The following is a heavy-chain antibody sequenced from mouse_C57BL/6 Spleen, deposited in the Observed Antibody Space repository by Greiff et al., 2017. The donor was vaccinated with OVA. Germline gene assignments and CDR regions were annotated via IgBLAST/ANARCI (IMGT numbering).Heavy chain of an antibody. J-gene: IGHJ3*01. CDR2: ISYDGSN. CDR3: AREDLGGFAY. CDR1: GYSITSGYY. V-gene: IGHV3-6*01. D-gene: IGHD2-10*02. Sequence: EVKLMESGPGLVKPSQSLSLTCSVTGYSITSGYYWNWIRQFPGNKLEWMGYISYDGSNNYNPSLKNRISITRDTSKNQFFLKLNSVTTEDTATYYCAREDLGGFAYWGQGTLVTVSA.